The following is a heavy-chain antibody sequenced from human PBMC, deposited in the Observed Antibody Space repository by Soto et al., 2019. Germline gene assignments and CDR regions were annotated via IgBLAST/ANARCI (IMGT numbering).Heavy chain of an antibody. CDR2: MNPNSGNT. J-gene: IGHJ6*03. V-gene: IGHV1-8*01. CDR3: ARGLRGVSRYYYYYYMDV. Sequence: ASVKVSCKASGYTFTSYDINWVRQATGQGLEWMGWMNPNSGNTGYAQKFQGRVTMTRNTSISTAYMELSSLRSEDTAVYYCARGLRGVSRYYYYYYMDVWGKGTTVTVSS. D-gene: IGHD3-10*01. CDR1: GYTFTSYD.